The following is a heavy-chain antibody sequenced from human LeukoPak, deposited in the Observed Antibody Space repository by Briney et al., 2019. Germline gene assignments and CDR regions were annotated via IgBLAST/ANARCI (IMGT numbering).Heavy chain of an antibody. CDR1: EFTFNNHD. CDR2: ISGSGGNT. J-gene: IGHJ4*02. CDR3: AKHYGSGTYYNYFTY. D-gene: IGHD3-10*01. Sequence: PGRSLRLSCAASEFTFNNHDMHWVRQAPGRGLEWVSAISGSGGNTYYADFVKGRFTISRDNSQNTLFLQMSSLRADDTATYYCAKHYGSGTYYNYFTYCGRGTLVSVSS. V-gene: IGHV3-23*01.